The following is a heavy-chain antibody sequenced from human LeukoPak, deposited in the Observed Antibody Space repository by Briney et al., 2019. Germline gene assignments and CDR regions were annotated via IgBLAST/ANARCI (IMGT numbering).Heavy chain of an antibody. CDR3: ARDSNYYDSSGYPIEY. Sequence: PGGSLRLSCAASGFTFSSYSMNWVRQAPGKGLEWVTYISSRSSTIYYADSVKGRFTISRDNAKNSLYLQMNSLRAEDTAVYYCARDSNYYDSSGYPIEYWGQGTLVTVSS. CDR2: ISSRSSTI. V-gene: IGHV3-48*01. J-gene: IGHJ4*02. CDR1: GFTFSSYS. D-gene: IGHD3-22*01.